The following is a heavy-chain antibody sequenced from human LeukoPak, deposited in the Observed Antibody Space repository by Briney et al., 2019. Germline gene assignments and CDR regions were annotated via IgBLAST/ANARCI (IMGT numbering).Heavy chain of an antibody. CDR1: GGSFSGYY. CDR3: ARGRYALHYFDY. CDR2: INHSGST. D-gene: IGHD5-12*01. J-gene: IGHJ4*02. V-gene: IGHV4-34*01. Sequence: SETLSLTCAVYGGSFSGYYWSWIRQPPGKGLEWIGEINHSGSTNYNPSLKSRVTISVDTSKNQFSLKLSSVTAADTAVYYCARGRYALHYFDYWGQGTLVTVSS.